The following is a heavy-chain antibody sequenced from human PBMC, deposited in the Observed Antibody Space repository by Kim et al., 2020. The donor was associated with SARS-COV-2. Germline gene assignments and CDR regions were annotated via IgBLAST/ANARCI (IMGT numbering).Heavy chain of an antibody. CDR1: GFSFSNTG. V-gene: IGHV3-33*06. CDR3: VKGVVGDYGIDY. D-gene: IGHD4-17*01. J-gene: IGHJ4*02. CDR2: IWYDGGEK. Sequence: GGSLRLSCAASGFSFSNTGMHWVRQAPGKGLEWVAVIWYDGGEKYYAESVKGRFTISRDNSKNTLYLQMNSLRGEDTAVYYCVKGVVGDYGIDYWGQGTLVTVSS.